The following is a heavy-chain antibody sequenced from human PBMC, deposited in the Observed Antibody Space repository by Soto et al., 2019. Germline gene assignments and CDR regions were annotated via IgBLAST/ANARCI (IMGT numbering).Heavy chain of an antibody. J-gene: IGHJ4*02. Sequence: QVQLVQSGAEVKKPGSSVKVSCKASGGTFSSYAISWVRQAPGQGLDWMGGSIPIFGTANYAQKFQGRVTITADESTSTAYMELSSLRSEDTAVYYCARDRGYGRSIGYSSGWYRFDYWGQGTLVTVSS. V-gene: IGHV1-69*01. CDR2: SIPIFGTA. CDR1: GGTFSSYA. D-gene: IGHD6-19*01. CDR3: ARDRGYGRSIGYSSGWYRFDY.